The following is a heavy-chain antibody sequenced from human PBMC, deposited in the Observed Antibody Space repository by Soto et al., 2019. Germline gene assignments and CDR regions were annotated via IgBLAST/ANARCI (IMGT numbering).Heavy chain of an antibody. D-gene: IGHD1-26*01. CDR1: GGSISSYY. Sequence: SETLSLTCTVSGGSISSYYWSWIRQPPGKGLEWIGYIYYSGSTNYNPSLKSRVTISVDTSKNQFSLKLSSVTAADTAVYYCASSHSGSYGDFDYWGQGTLVTVSS. CDR3: ASSHSGSYGDFDY. J-gene: IGHJ4*02. CDR2: IYYSGST. V-gene: IGHV4-59*01.